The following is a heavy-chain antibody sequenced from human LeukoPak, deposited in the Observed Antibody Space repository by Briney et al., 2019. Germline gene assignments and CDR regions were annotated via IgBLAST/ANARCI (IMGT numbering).Heavy chain of an antibody. CDR2: IYYSGST. D-gene: IGHD2-15*01. CDR3: AREDLGFCSGGSCYSYYFDH. CDR1: GGSISSYY. V-gene: IGHV4-59*01. J-gene: IGHJ4*02. Sequence: NPSETLSLTCTVSGGSISSYYWSWIRQPPGKGLEWIGYIYYSGSTNYNPSLKSRVTISVDTSKNQFSLKLSSVTAADTAVYYCAREDLGFCSGGSCYSYYFDHWGQGTLVTVSS.